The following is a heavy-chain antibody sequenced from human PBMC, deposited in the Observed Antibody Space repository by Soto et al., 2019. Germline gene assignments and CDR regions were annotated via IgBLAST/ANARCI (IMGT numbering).Heavy chain of an antibody. J-gene: IGHJ3*02. V-gene: IGHV3-30-3*01. CDR3: ARDNYDILTGSENAFDI. CDR2: ISYDGSNK. Sequence: PGGSLRLSCAASGFTFSSYAMHWVRQAPGKGLEWVAVISYDGSNKYYADSVKGRFTISRDNSKNTLYLQMNSLRAEDTAVYYCARDNYDILTGSENAFDIWGQGTMVTVSS. D-gene: IGHD3-9*01. CDR1: GFTFSSYA.